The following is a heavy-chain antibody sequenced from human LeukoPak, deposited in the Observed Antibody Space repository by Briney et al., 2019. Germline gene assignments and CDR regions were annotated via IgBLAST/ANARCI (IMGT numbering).Heavy chain of an antibody. CDR1: GFPFSSYA. V-gene: IGHV3-33*08. Sequence: GGSLRLSCAASGFPFSSYAMTWVRQAPGKGLEWVALIWYDGRTKFHADSVKGRFTISRDNSANTLYLQMSSLRVEDTAVYYCAREWARIAVPGGPGYWGQGALVTVSS. D-gene: IGHD6-19*01. CDR3: AREWARIAVPGGPGY. J-gene: IGHJ4*02. CDR2: IWYDGRTK.